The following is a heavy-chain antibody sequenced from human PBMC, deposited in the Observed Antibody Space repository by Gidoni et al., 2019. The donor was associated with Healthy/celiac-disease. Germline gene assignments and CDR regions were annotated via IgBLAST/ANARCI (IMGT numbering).Heavy chain of an antibody. D-gene: IGHD1-26*01. Sequence: EVQLLESGGGLVQPGGSLRLSCAASGFTFSSEAMSWVRQDPGKGLEWVSAISGSGGSTYYADSVKGRFTISRDNSKNTLYLQMNSLRAEDTAVYYCAKAPQVGATPPDYWGQGTLVTVSS. V-gene: IGHV3-23*01. CDR2: ISGSGGST. J-gene: IGHJ4*02. CDR3: AKAPQVGATPPDY. CDR1: GFTFSSEA.